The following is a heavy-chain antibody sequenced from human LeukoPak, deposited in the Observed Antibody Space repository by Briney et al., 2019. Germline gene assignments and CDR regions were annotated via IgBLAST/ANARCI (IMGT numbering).Heavy chain of an antibody. D-gene: IGHD3-10*01. Sequence: PGGSLRLSCAASGFTFSSYGMTRVRQAPGKGLEWVSTISGTGGSTYYADSVKGRFTISRDNSKNTLYLQMNSLRAEDTAVYYCSKEHRVFYGSGSYGTYFDYWGQGTLVTVSS. V-gene: IGHV3-23*01. CDR1: GFTFSSYG. J-gene: IGHJ4*02. CDR3: SKEHRVFYGSGSYGTYFDY. CDR2: ISGTGGST.